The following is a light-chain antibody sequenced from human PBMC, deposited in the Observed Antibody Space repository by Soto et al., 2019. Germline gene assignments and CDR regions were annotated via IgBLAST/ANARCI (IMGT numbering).Light chain of an antibody. Sequence: ETVLTQSPATLSLSPGERATLSCRASQNIRNYLIWYQQKPGQAPRLLIYDASSRATGIPARFSGSGSGTDFTLTISSLEPEDFAVYYCQQRGNWPLTFGGGTKVE. CDR2: DAS. J-gene: IGKJ4*01. CDR1: QNIRNY. CDR3: QQRGNWPLT. V-gene: IGKV3-11*01.